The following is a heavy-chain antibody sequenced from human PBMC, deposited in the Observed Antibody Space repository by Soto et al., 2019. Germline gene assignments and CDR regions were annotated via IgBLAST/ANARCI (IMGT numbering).Heavy chain of an antibody. J-gene: IGHJ4*02. CDR2: IYYSGST. Sequence: PSETLSLTCTVSGGSISSSSYYWGWIRQPPGKGLEWIGSIYYSGSTYYNPSLKSRVTISVDTSKNQFSLKLSSVTAADTAVYYCASHQEKFIFYYCGQGTVLTVSS. CDR3: ASHQEKFIFYY. V-gene: IGHV4-39*01. CDR1: GGSISSSSYY.